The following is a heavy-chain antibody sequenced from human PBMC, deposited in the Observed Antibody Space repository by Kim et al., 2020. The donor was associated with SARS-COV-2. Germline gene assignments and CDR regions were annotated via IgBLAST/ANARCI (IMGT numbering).Heavy chain of an antibody. J-gene: IGHJ6*02. CDR2: ISYDGSNK. V-gene: IGHV3-30*18. D-gene: IGHD3-22*01. CDR3: AKDTLGLGYDSLYGMDV. Sequence: GGSLRLSCAASGFTFSSYGMHWVRQAPGKGLEWVAVISYDGSNKDYADSVKGRFTISRDNSKNTLYLQMNSLRAEDTAVYYCAKDTLGLGYDSLYGMDVWGQGTTVTVSS. CDR1: GFTFSSYG.